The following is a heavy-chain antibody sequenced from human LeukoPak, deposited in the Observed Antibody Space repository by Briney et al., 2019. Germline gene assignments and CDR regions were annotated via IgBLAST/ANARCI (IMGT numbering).Heavy chain of an antibody. D-gene: IGHD6-19*01. CDR1: GYTFTSYA. CDR3: ARGGTAVAAVSY. Sequence: GASVKVSCKASGYTFTSYAMHWVRQAPGQRPEWMGWINAGNGNTKYSQKFQGRVTITRDTSASTAYMELSSLRSEDTAVYYCARGGTAVAAVSYWGQGTLVTVSS. J-gene: IGHJ4*02. CDR2: INAGNGNT. V-gene: IGHV1-3*01.